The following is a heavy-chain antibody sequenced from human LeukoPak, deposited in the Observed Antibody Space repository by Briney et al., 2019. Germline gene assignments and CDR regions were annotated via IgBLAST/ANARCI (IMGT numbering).Heavy chain of an antibody. Sequence: PSETLSLTCTVSGGSISSSSYYWGWIRQPPGKGLEWIGSIYYSGSTYYNPSLKSRVTISVDTSKNQFSLKLSSVTAADTAVYYCARGSRSSWYPSWFDPWGQGTLVTVSS. CDR3: ARGSRSSWYPSWFDP. D-gene: IGHD6-13*01. J-gene: IGHJ5*02. CDR2: IYYSGST. V-gene: IGHV4-39*07. CDR1: GGSISSSSYY.